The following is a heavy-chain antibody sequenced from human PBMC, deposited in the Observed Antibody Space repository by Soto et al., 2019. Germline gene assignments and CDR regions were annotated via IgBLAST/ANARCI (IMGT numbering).Heavy chain of an antibody. V-gene: IGHV5-51*01. Sequence: PGESLKISCKGSGYSFTSYWIGWVRQLPGKGLEWMGIIYPGDSDTRYSPSFQGQVTISADKPISTAYLQWSSLKASDTAMYYCARHVATLDTAMVTGYYYGMDVWGQGTTVTVSS. D-gene: IGHD5-18*01. CDR3: ARHVATLDTAMVTGYYYGMDV. CDR1: GYSFTSYW. CDR2: IYPGDSDT. J-gene: IGHJ6*02.